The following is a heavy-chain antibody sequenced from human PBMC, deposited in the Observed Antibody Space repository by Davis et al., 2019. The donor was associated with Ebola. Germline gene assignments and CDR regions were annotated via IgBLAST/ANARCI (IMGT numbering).Heavy chain of an antibody. D-gene: IGHD2-2*01. CDR3: ARNPERIVVVPAAPDY. Sequence: PGGSLRLSCAASGFTFSSYWMSWVRQAPGKGLEWVANIKQDGSEKYYVDSVKGRFTISRDNAKNSLYLQMNSLRAEDTAVYYCARNPERIVVVPAAPDYWGQGTLVTVSS. V-gene: IGHV3-7*01. CDR1: GFTFSSYW. J-gene: IGHJ4*02. CDR2: IKQDGSEK.